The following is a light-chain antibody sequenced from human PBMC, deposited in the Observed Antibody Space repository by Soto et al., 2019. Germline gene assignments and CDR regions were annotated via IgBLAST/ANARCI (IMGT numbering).Light chain of an antibody. CDR1: SSDVGGYNY. J-gene: IGLJ2*01. V-gene: IGLV2-8*01. CDR2: EVT. CDR3: SSYAGSNNYVV. Sequence: QSALTQPPSASGSPGQSVTISCTGTSSDVGGYNYVSWYQQHPGKAPKLIIYEVTKRPSGVPDRFSGSKSGNTASLTVSGRQAEDEADYYCSSYAGSNNYVVFGGGTKLTVL.